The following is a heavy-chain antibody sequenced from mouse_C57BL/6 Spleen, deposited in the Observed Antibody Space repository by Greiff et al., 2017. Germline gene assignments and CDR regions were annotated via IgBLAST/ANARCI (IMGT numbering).Heavy chain of an antibody. J-gene: IGHJ3*01. D-gene: IGHD2-4*01. Sequence: DVQLVESGGDLVKPGGSLKLSCAASGFTFSSYGMSWVRQTPDKRLEWVATISSGGSYTYYPDSVKGRFTISRDNAKNTLYLQMSSLKSEDTAMYYCAGYDYGVVYWGQVTLVTVSA. CDR2: ISSGGSYT. V-gene: IGHV5-6*01. CDR1: GFTFSSYG. CDR3: AGYDYGVVY.